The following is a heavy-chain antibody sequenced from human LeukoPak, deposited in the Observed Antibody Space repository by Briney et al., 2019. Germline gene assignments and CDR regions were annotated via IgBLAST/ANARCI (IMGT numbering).Heavy chain of an antibody. CDR1: GDSISSGGYY. CDR3: AGAPIIVLPVADYFDY. V-gene: IGHV4-30-2*01. Sequence: MASETLSLTCTVSGDSISSGGYYWSWIRQPPGKGLEWIGYIFHSGNTYYNPSLKSRVTISIDRYKNQFSLKLSSVTAADTAVYYCAGAPIIVLPVADYFDYWGLGTLVTVSS. D-gene: IGHD2-2*01. CDR2: IFHSGNT. J-gene: IGHJ4*02.